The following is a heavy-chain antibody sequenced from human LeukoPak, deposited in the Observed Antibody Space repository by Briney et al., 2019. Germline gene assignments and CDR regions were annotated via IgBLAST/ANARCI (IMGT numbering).Heavy chain of an antibody. CDR2: IYNSGST. J-gene: IGHJ4*02. Sequence: SETLSLTCTVSGGSISSYYWSWIRQPAGKGLEWIGPIYNSGSTNYNPSLKSRVSMSVDTSKNQLSLKLSSVTAADTAVYYCASSYYDYVWGSYRDYWGQGTLVTVSS. CDR1: GGSISSYY. D-gene: IGHD3-16*02. V-gene: IGHV4-4*07. CDR3: ASSYYDYVWGSYRDY.